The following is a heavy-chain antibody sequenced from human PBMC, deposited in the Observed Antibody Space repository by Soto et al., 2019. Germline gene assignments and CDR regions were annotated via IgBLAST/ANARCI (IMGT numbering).Heavy chain of an antibody. CDR1: GGTFSSYA. Sequence: SVKVSCKASGGTFSSYAISWVRQAPGQGLEWMGGIIPIFGTANYAQKFQGRVTITADKSTSTAYMELSSLRSEDTAVYYCARGCYDFWSGTEGAFDIWGQGTMVTVSS. D-gene: IGHD3-3*01. J-gene: IGHJ3*02. CDR2: IIPIFGTA. CDR3: ARGCYDFWSGTEGAFDI. V-gene: IGHV1-69*06.